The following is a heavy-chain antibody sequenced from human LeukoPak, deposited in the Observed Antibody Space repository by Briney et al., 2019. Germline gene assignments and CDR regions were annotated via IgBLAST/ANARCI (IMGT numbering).Heavy chain of an antibody. J-gene: IGHJ4*02. CDR2: ISYDGSNK. V-gene: IGHV3-30*18. CDR3: AKSGYGSGSSLPY. CDR1: GFTFSSYG. D-gene: IGHD3-10*01. Sequence: GGSLRLSCAASGFTFSSYGMHWVRQAPGKGLEWVAVISYDGSNKYYADSEKGRFTISRDNSKNTLYLQMNSLRAEDTAVYYCAKSGYGSGSSLPYWGQGTLVTVSS.